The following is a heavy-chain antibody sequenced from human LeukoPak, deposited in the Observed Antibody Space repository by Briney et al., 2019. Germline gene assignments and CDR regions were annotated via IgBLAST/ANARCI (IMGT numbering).Heavy chain of an antibody. CDR3: ARVRSDSSGYYFSHFDY. CDR1: GFTFSSYW. V-gene: IGHV3-74*01. J-gene: IGHJ4*02. Sequence: GGSLRLSCAASGFTFSSYWMNWVRQAPGKGLVWVSRIANDGSSTTYADSVKGRFTISRDNAKNSLYLQMNSLRAEDTAVYYCARVRSDSSGYYFSHFDYWGQGTLVTVSS. D-gene: IGHD3-22*01. CDR2: IANDGSST.